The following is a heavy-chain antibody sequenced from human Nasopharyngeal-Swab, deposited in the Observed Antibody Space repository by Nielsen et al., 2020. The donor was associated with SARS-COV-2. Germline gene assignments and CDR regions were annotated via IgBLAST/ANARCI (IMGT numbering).Heavy chain of an antibody. Sequence: GESLKISCAASGFTFSSYWMSWVRQAPGKGLEWVANIKQDGSEKYYVDSVKGRFTISRDNAKNSLYLQMNSLRAEDTAVYYCAREPRGYCSGGSCYFVGRAFDIWGQGTMVTVFS. V-gene: IGHV3-7*03. J-gene: IGHJ3*02. D-gene: IGHD2-15*01. CDR3: AREPRGYCSGGSCYFVGRAFDI. CDR2: IKQDGSEK. CDR1: GFTFSSYW.